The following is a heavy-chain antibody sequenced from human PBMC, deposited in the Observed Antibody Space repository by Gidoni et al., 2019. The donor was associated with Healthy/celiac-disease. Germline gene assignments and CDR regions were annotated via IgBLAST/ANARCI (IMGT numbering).Heavy chain of an antibody. V-gene: IGHV4-59*01. CDR1: GGSISSYY. D-gene: IGHD1-26*01. Sequence: QVQLQESGPGLVMPSETLSLTSTVSGGSISSYYWCWIRQPPGKGLEWIGYIDYSGSTNDNPSLKSRVTISVDTSKNQFSLKLSSVTAADTAVYYCARVGRLYFDYWGQGTLVTVSS. J-gene: IGHJ4*02. CDR2: IDYSGST. CDR3: ARVGRLYFDY.